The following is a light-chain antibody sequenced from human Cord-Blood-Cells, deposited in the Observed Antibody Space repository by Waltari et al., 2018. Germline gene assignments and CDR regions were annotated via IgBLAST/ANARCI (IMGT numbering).Light chain of an antibody. V-gene: IGKV3-15*01. CDR3: QQQKNWPPT. J-gene: IGKJ5*01. CDR1: QRVSSN. CDR2: GAS. Sequence: IVRTQSPATLSVSPGERATLSCRARQRVSSNLAWYQQKPGQAPRLLIYGASTRATGTPARFSGRGCGTDVTFSNSSLQSEDFAVYDCQQQKNWPPTFGQGTRVELK.